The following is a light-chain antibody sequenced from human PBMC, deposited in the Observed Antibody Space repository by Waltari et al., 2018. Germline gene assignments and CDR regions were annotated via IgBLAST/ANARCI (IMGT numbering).Light chain of an antibody. CDR1: SVRNSF. CDR2: AKD. CDR3: SCRDSGARL. Sequence: SSELTQDPAVSVALGQTVRLTCQGDSVRNSFASWYQQKPGLAPLLILYAKDNRLSGIPARFSGSSSGNTASLTIAGAQAEDEADYYCSCRDSGARLFGGGTKLTVL. V-gene: IGLV3-19*01. J-gene: IGLJ3*02.